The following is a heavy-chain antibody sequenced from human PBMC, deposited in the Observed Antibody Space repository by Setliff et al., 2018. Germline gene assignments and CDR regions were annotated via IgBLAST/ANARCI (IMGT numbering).Heavy chain of an antibody. CDR2: ISFSSSTI. CDR3: AKDLVPAATRGEYYFDY. V-gene: IGHV3-48*01. CDR1: GFTFSTYN. J-gene: IGHJ4*02. Sequence: GSLRLSCAASGFTFSTYNMNWVRQAPGKGLEWVSYISFSSSTIYCADSVKGRFTISRDNSKNTLYLQMNSLRPEDTAVYYCAKDLVPAATRGEYYFDYWGQGTLVTVSS. D-gene: IGHD2-2*01.